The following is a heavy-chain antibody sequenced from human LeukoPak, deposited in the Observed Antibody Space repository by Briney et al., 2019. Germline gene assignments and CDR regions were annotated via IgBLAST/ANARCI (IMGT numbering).Heavy chain of an antibody. CDR3: ARDLSRDNWFDP. J-gene: IGHJ5*02. CDR1: EYTFTPYY. V-gene: IGHV1-2*02. Sequence: GASVKVSCKASEYTFTPYYMHWVRQAPGQGLEWMGWINPNSGGTNYAQKFQGRVTMTRDTSISTAYMELSRLTSDDPAVYYCARDLSRDNWFDPWGQGTLVTVSS. CDR2: INPNSGGT.